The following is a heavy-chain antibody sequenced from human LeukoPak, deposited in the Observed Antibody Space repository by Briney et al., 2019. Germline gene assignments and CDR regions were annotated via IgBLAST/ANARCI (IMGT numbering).Heavy chain of an antibody. CDR3: ASNRLGAYYYDSSGYGYYFDY. Sequence: GGSLRLSCAASGFTFSSYEMNWVRQAPGKGLEWVSYISSSGSTIYYADSVKGRFTISRDNAKNSLYLQMNSLRAEDTAVYYCASNRLGAYYYDSSGYGYYFDYWGQGTLVTVSS. CDR1: GFTFSSYE. V-gene: IGHV3-48*03. CDR2: ISSSGSTI. J-gene: IGHJ4*02. D-gene: IGHD3-22*01.